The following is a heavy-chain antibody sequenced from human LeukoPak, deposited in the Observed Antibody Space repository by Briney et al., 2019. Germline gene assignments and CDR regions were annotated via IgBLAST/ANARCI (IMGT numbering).Heavy chain of an antibody. CDR3: ARVTLYCSSTSCLSRGADY. CDR1: VYTFTVYY. Sequence: GASMTVSCTASVYTFTVYYMHWVRQAPGQGREWMGWINPNSGGTNHAQKFQGRVTMTRDTSISTAYMELSSLRSDDTAVYYCARVTLYCSSTSCLSRGADYWGQGTLVTVSS. V-gene: IGHV1-2*02. CDR2: INPNSGGT. D-gene: IGHD2-2*01. J-gene: IGHJ4*02.